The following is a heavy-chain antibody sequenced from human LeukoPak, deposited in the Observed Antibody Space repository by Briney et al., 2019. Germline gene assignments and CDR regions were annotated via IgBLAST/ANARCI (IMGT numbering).Heavy chain of an antibody. V-gene: IGHV3-48*01. CDR2: ISSSSSTI. J-gene: IGHJ6*02. CDR3: ARDSGYYESSGHYCYGMDV. CDR1: GFTFSSYW. Sequence: GGSLRLSCAASGFTFSSYWMSWVRQAPGKGLEWVSYISSSSSTIYYVDSVKGRFTISRDNAKSSLYLQMSSLRAEDTAVYYCARDSGYYESSGHYCYGMDVWGQGTTVTVSS. D-gene: IGHD3-22*01.